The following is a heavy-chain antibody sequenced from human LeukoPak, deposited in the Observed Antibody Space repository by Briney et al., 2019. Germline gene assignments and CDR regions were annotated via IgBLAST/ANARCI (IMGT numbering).Heavy chain of an antibody. Sequence: GGSLRLSCAASGFTFTTYAMGWVRQAPGKGLEWVSYGGSGGSKYYADSVKGRFSISRDNSKDTLSLQMNSLTAEDTAVYYCAKFRGAQRERSRMDVWGKGTAVTVSS. CDR1: GFTFTTYA. V-gene: IGHV3-23*01. CDR2: GGSGGSK. J-gene: IGHJ6*03. CDR3: AKFRGAQRERSRMDV. D-gene: IGHD1-1*01.